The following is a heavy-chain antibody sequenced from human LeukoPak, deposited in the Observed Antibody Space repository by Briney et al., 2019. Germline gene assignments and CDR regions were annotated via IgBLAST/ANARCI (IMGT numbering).Heavy chain of an antibody. D-gene: IGHD3-22*01. Sequence: GGSPRLSCATSGFTFSTSWMHWVRQAPGKGLAWVSRINTDGNTRDYADSVKGRFTISRDNAKNTLYLQMNSLRADDTAVYYCVRDMGYYDKVWGQGTLVTVSS. J-gene: IGHJ4*02. CDR2: INTDGNTR. V-gene: IGHV3-74*01. CDR1: GFTFSTSW. CDR3: VRDMGYYDKV.